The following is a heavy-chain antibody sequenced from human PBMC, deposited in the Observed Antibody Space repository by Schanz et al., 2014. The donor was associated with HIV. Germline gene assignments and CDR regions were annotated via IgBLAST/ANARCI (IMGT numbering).Heavy chain of an antibody. CDR1: GFNFNNYA. D-gene: IGHD3-22*01. J-gene: IGHJ4*02. Sequence: EVQLLESGGGLEQPGGSLRLSCAASGFNFNNYAMTWVRQAPGKGLEWVSAISGSISTTFYADSVKGRFTISRDKSKNTLYLQMTTLRIDDTAVYYCAKPEYDSSGNSQSHFDYWGQGTLVTVSS. CDR3: AKPEYDSSGNSQSHFDY. V-gene: IGHV3-23*01. CDR2: ISGSISTT.